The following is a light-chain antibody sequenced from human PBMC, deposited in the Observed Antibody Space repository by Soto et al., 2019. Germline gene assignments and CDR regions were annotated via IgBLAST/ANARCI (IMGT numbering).Light chain of an antibody. CDR1: QSIGTW. CDR2: DAS. CDR3: QHYNSYSEA. V-gene: IGKV1-5*01. Sequence: DIQMTQSTSTLSATMGDRVTITCRASQSIGTWLAWYQHRPGKAPSLLIYDASTLRSGVPSRFSGSGSGTEFTLTISSLQPDDFATYYCQHYNSYSEAFGQGTKVDI. J-gene: IGKJ1*01.